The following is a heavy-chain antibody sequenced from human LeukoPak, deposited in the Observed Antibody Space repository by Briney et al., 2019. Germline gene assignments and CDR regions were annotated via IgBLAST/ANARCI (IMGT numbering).Heavy chain of an antibody. CDR2: CYYSGST. D-gene: IGHD2-2*01. J-gene: IGHJ4*02. Sequence: PSETLSLTCTVSVGSIISSGYFWGWIRQPPGKGLEWIGSCYYSGSTYYNPSLKSRITISVDTSKNQFSLKVFSVTAADTATYYCARLGVPAAIANWGQGTLLTVSS. CDR1: VGSIISSGYF. CDR3: ARLGVPAAIAN. V-gene: IGHV4-39*01.